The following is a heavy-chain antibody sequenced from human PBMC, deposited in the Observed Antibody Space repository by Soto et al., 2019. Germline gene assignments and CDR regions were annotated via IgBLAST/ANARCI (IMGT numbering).Heavy chain of an antibody. J-gene: IGHJ6*02. CDR2: INPSGGST. Sequence: ASVKVSCKASGYTFTSYYMHWVRQAPGQGLEWMGIINPSGGSTSYAQKFQGRVTMTRDTSTSTVYMELSSLRSEDTAVYYCARGIVVVPAAIFRYYGRDVWGQGTTVTVSS. D-gene: IGHD2-2*02. CDR1: GYTFTSYY. CDR3: ARGIVVVPAAIFRYYGRDV. V-gene: IGHV1-46*01.